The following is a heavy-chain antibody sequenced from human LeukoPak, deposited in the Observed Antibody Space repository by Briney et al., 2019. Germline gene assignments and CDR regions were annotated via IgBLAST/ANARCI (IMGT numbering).Heavy chain of an antibody. CDR2: ISSSSSYI. CDR1: GFTFSS. V-gene: IGHV3-21*01. Sequence: GGSLRLSCAASGFTFSSMNWVRQAPGKGLEWVSSISSSSSYIYYADSVKGRFTISRDNAKNSLYLQMNSLRAEDTAVYYCARSVATIVPFDYWGQGTLVTVSS. CDR3: ARSVATIVPFDY. D-gene: IGHD5-12*01. J-gene: IGHJ4*02.